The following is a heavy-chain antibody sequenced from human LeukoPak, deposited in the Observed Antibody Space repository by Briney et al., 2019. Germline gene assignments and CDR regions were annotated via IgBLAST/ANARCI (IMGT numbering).Heavy chain of an antibody. CDR3: ARWGPTVTTLGHAFDI. J-gene: IGHJ3*02. CDR2: IYYSGST. CDR1: GGSISSSSYY. D-gene: IGHD4-17*01. V-gene: IGHV4-39*07. Sequence: SETLSLTCTVSGGSISSSSYYWGCIRQPPGKGLECIGSIYYSGSTYYNPSLKSRVTISVDTSKNQFSLKLSSVTAADTAVYYCARWGPTVTTLGHAFDIWGQGTMVTVSS.